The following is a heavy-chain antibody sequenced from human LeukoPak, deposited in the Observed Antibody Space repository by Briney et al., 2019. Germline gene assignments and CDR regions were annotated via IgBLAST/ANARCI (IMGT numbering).Heavy chain of an antibody. V-gene: IGHV4-4*07. D-gene: IGHD3-9*01. CDR3: VRDYDKGFDF. CDR1: GASISDYY. J-gene: IGHJ4*02. Sequence: SETLSLTCTVSGASISDYYWSWIRQPAGKGLEWIGRIYTSGSTYYSPSLESRVTMSEDTSRNHFSLNLRSVTAADTAVYYCVRDYDKGFDFWGQGILVTVSS. CDR2: IYTSGST.